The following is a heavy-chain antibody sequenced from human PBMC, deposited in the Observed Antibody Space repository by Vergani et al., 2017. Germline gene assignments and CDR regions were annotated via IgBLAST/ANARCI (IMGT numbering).Heavy chain of an antibody. V-gene: IGHV4-39*01. CDR2: IFYSGST. CDR1: GASISSSTYY. Sequence: QLQLQESGPGLVRPSETLSLTCTVSGASISSSTYYWGWIRQPPGKGLEWIGGIFYSGSTYYNPSLKSRVTISVSTSKNQFSLKLNSVTAADTAVYYCARQKAVWLIDYWGQGTLVTVSS. D-gene: IGHD3-16*01. J-gene: IGHJ4*02. CDR3: ARQKAVWLIDY.